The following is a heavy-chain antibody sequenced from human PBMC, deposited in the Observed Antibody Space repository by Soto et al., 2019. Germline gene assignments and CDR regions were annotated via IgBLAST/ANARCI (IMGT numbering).Heavy chain of an antibody. CDR1: GFTFTNYW. V-gene: IGHV3-7*02. D-gene: IGHD6-19*01. J-gene: IGHJ5*02. CDR2: IKQDGSEK. Sequence: SLRLSCVVSGFTFTNYWMNWVRQAPGKGPEWVANIKQDGSEKYYVDSVKGRFTISRDNAQNSLYLQMYSLRAEDTAMYYCARGMTVAANWFDTWGQGTLVTVS. CDR3: ARGMTVAANWFDT.